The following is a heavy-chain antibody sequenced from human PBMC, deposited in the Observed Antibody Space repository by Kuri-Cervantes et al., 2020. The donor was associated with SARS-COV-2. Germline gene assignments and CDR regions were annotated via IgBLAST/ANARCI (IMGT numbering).Heavy chain of an antibody. J-gene: IGHJ4*02. D-gene: IGHD1-7*01. CDR2: ISGSSTTI. V-gene: IGHV3-48*04. CDR1: GFTFSSYW. Sequence: GGSLRLSCAASGFTFSSYWMTWIRQAPGKGLEWVSYISGSSTTIYNADSVKGRFAISRDNAKNSLYLQMNSLRAEDTAVYYCASGEIAASGTIYYFDYWGQGTLVTVSS. CDR3: ASGEIAASGTIYYFDY.